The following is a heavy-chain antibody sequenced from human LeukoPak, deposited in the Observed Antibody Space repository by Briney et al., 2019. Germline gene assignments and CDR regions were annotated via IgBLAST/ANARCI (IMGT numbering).Heavy chain of an antibody. CDR2: ISRDGSYI. CDR3: ARDGSASIRGSGIPFPDY. Sequence: NAGGSLRLSCAASGFTFSSYIMNWVRQAPGKGLEWVSSISRDGSYIHYAESVKGRFTSSRDNAKNSLYLQMSSLRGEDTAVYYCARDGSASIRGSGIPFPDYWGQGTLVTVSS. CDR1: GFTFSSYI. J-gene: IGHJ4*02. V-gene: IGHV3-21*01. D-gene: IGHD3-10*01.